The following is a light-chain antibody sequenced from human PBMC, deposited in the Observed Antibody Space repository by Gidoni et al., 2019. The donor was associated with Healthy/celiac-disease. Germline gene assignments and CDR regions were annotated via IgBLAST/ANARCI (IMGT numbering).Light chain of an antibody. J-gene: IGKJ1*01. CDR3: QQYGSSLWK. CDR2: GAS. V-gene: IGKV3-20*01. CDR1: QSVSSSY. Sequence: EIVLTQSPGTLSFSPGERATISCRASQSVSSSYLAWYQQKPGQAPRLLIYGASSRATGIPDRFSGSGSGTDFTLTISRREPEDFAVYYCQQYGSSLWKFGQGTKVEIK.